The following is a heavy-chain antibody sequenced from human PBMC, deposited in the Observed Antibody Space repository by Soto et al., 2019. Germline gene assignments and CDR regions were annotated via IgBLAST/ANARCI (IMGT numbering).Heavy chain of an antibody. Sequence: LRLSCAVSGFPFSDAYMTWVRQAPGKGLEWLGRIRTKTDGGTADYAAHVKDRFIVSRDDSKETLYLQMNSLRTEDTAVYFCNTGRCTNGVCDDYWGHGTLVTVSS. CDR3: NTGRCTNGVCDDY. CDR1: GFPFSDAY. D-gene: IGHD2-8*01. V-gene: IGHV3-15*01. CDR2: IRTKTDGGTA. J-gene: IGHJ4*01.